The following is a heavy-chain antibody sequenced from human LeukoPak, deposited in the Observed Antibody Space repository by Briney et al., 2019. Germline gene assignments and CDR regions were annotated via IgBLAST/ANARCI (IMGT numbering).Heavy chain of an antibody. CDR2: IKSEIDGGTI. CDR3: TTRRQDGC. Sequence: GGSLRLSCVGSGFTFSDAWISWVRQAPGEGLEWVGRIKSEIDGGTIDYAAPVKGRFTISRDDSRNTLYLQMNSLKTEDTAVYYCTTRRQDGCWGQGTLVTVS. J-gene: IGHJ4*02. CDR1: GFTFSDAW. D-gene: IGHD6-25*01. V-gene: IGHV3-15*01.